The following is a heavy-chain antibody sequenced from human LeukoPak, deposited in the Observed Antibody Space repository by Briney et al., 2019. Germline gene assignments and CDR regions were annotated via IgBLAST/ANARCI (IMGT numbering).Heavy chain of an antibody. J-gene: IGHJ4*02. CDR2: INHSGST. CDR3: ARGRDY. Sequence: SETLSLTCAVYGGSFSGYYWSWIRQPPGKGLEWIGEINHSGSTNYNPSLKSRVTISVDTSKNQFSLKLSSVTAADTAVYYCARGRDYWGQGTLVTVSS. CDR1: GGSFSGYY. V-gene: IGHV4-34*01.